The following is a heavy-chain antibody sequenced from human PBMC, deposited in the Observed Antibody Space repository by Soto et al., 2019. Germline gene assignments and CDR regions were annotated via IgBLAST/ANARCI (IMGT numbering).Heavy chain of an antibody. D-gene: IGHD2-8*02. J-gene: IGHJ4*02. Sequence: SEPLSLTCAVYGGSFSCYSWTWIRQPPGTGLEWIGEINHSGSTNYNPSLKSRVTISVDTSKNQFSLKLTSVTAADTAVYYCARDKITGLFDYWGQGTLVTVS. CDR1: GGSFSCYS. CDR2: INHSGST. V-gene: IGHV4-34*01. CDR3: ARDKITGLFDY.